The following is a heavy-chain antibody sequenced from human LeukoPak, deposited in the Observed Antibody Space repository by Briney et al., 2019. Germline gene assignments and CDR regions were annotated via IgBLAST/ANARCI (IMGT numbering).Heavy chain of an antibody. J-gene: IGHJ5*02. D-gene: IGHD2-2*01. CDR1: GGSIRSTNW. CDR3: ARDPSSSRKNWFDP. Sequence: PSETLSLTCVVSGGSIRSTNWWNWVRQPPGKGLEWIGEIYETGTTNYNPSLKTRVIISKDESKNQFSLKLTSVTAADTAVYFCARDPSSSRKNWFDPWGQGTLVTVSS. V-gene: IGHV4-4*02. CDR2: IYETGTT.